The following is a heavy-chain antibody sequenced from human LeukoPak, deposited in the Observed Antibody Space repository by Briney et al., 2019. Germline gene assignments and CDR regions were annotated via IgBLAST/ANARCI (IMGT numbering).Heavy chain of an antibody. V-gene: IGHV3-48*04. Sequence: GGSLRLSCAASGFTFSSYAMHWVRQAPGKGLEWVSYITTSGRTTYYADSVKGRFTISRDNAKNLLYLQMNSLRAEDTAVYYCARETDSTLFDYWGQGTLVTVSS. CDR3: ARETDSTLFDY. J-gene: IGHJ4*02. CDR2: ITTSGRTT. CDR1: GFTFSSYA. D-gene: IGHD2-2*01.